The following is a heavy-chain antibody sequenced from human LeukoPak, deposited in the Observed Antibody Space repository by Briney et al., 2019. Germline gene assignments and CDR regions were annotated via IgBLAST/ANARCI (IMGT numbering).Heavy chain of an antibody. D-gene: IGHD4-17*01. Sequence: GGSLRLSCAASGFTFSSYGMPWVRQAPGKGLEWVAVISYDGSNKYYADSVKGRFTISRDNSKNTLYLQMNSLRAEDTAVYYCAKDLGKAPTVTTPGYFDLWGRGTLVTVSS. J-gene: IGHJ2*01. CDR1: GFTFSSYG. V-gene: IGHV3-30*18. CDR3: AKDLGKAPTVTTPGYFDL. CDR2: ISYDGSNK.